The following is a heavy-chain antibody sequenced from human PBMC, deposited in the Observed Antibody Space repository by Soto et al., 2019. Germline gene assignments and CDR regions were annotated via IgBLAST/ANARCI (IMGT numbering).Heavy chain of an antibody. V-gene: IGHV1-24*01. J-gene: IGHJ6*02. CDR1: GYTLTELS. Sequence: ASVKVSCKVSGYTLTELSMHWVRQAPGKGLEWMGGFDPEDGETIYAQKFQGRVTMTEDTSTDTAYMELSSLRSEDTAVYYCAREDRDRETGLVPAAIDGMDVWGQGTTVTFSS. D-gene: IGHD2-2*01. CDR2: FDPEDGET. CDR3: AREDRDRETGLVPAAIDGMDV.